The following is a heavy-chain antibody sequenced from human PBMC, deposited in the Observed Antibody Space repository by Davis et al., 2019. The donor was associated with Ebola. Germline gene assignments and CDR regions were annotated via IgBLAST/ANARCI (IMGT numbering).Heavy chain of an antibody. Sequence: GESLKISCAASGFTFSSYAMSWVRQAPGKGLEWVSAISGSGGSTYYADSVKGRFTISRDNSKNTLYLQMNSLRAEDTAVYYCAKDGERHSGYDRAAFDIWGQGTMVTVSS. V-gene: IGHV3-23*01. CDR1: GFTFSSYA. J-gene: IGHJ3*02. D-gene: IGHD5-12*01. CDR3: AKDGERHSGYDRAAFDI. CDR2: ISGSGGST.